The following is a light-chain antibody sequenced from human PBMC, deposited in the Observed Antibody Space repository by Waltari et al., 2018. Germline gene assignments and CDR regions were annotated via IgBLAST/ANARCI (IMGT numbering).Light chain of an antibody. Sequence: DIQMTQSPSSLSASVGDRVTITCRASQRITSYLNWYQQKPGKAPKLLIYAASSLQSGVPSRFSGSGSGTDFTLTISSLQPEDFATYYCQQSYSTPTTFGQGTKVETK. CDR1: QRITSY. CDR3: QQSYSTPTT. J-gene: IGKJ1*01. CDR2: AAS. V-gene: IGKV1-39*01.